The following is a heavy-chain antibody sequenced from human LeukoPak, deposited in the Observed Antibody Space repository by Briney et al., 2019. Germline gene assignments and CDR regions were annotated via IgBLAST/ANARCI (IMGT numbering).Heavy chain of an antibody. D-gene: IGHD6-13*01. CDR1: GFTFSSYG. V-gene: IGHV3-30*18. CDR3: AKDLALYPGTAAAGPRYYYYYGMDV. CDR2: ISYDGRNK. J-gene: IGHJ6*02. Sequence: GGSLRLSCAASGFTFSSYGMHWVRQAPGKGLKWVASISYDGRNKYYADSVKGRFTISRDNSKNTLYLQMNSLRAEDAAVYYCAKDLALYPGTAAAGPRYYYYYGMDVWGQGTTVTVSS.